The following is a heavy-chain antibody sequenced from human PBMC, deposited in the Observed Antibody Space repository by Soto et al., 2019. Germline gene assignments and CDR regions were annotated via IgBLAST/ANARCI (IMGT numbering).Heavy chain of an antibody. CDR3: ARDLYYHGSGSYGAFDI. V-gene: IGHV1-69*04. Sequence: SVKVSCKASGGTFSSYTISWVRQAPGQGLEWMGRIIPILGIANYAQKFQGRFTISRDNTKNSLYLQMNSLRAEDTAIYYCARDLYYHGSGSYGAFDIWGQGTMVTVSS. D-gene: IGHD3-10*01. CDR2: IIPILGIA. J-gene: IGHJ3*02. CDR1: GGTFSSYT.